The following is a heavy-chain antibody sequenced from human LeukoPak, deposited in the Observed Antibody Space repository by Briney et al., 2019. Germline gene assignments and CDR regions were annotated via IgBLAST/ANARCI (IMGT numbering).Heavy chain of an antibody. Sequence: ASVKVACKASGYTFTSYYMHWVRQAPGQGLEWMGIINPSGGSTSYAQKFQGRVTMTRDTSTSTVYMELSSLRSGDTAVYYCARAPGKHDAFDIWGQGTMVTVSS. J-gene: IGHJ3*02. CDR1: GYTFTSYY. D-gene: IGHD3-10*01. V-gene: IGHV1-46*01. CDR3: ARAPGKHDAFDI. CDR2: INPSGGST.